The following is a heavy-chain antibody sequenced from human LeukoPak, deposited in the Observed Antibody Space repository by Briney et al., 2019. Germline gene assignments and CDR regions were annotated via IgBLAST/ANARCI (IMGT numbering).Heavy chain of an antibody. CDR3: ARDLGLTISDNWFDP. Sequence: SETLSLTCAVSGYSISSGYFWVWIRQPPGKGLEWIGSIYHTGATYYNPSLRSPVTISVDTSKNQFSLELNSVTAADAAVYYCARDLGLTISDNWFDPWGQGTLVTVSS. V-gene: IGHV4-38-2*02. J-gene: IGHJ5*02. CDR1: GYSISSGYF. CDR2: IYHTGAT. D-gene: IGHD3-9*01.